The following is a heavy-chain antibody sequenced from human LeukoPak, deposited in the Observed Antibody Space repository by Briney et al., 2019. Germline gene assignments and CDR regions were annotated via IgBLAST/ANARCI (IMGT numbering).Heavy chain of an antibody. CDR3: ARSGGTLTWVFDY. CDR2: IYYSGST. Sequence: TSETLSLTCTVSGGSISSSSYYWSWIRQPPGKGLEWIGYIYYSGSTNNNPSLKSRVTISVDTSKNHFSLKLSSVTAADTAVYYCARSGGTLTWVFDYWGQGTLVTVSS. V-gene: IGHV4-61*03. CDR1: GGSISSSSYY. D-gene: IGHD7-27*01. J-gene: IGHJ4*02.